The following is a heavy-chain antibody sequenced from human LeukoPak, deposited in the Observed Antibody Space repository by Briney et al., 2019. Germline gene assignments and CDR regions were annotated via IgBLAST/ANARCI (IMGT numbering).Heavy chain of an antibody. Sequence: SETLSLTCAVSGGSISSGGYSWSWIRQPPGKGLEWIGYIYYSGTTNYNPSLKSRVTISVDTSKNQFSLKLSSVTAADTAVYYCARVQRANYFDYWGQGTLVTVSS. CDR3: ARVQRANYFDY. CDR2: IYYSGTT. V-gene: IGHV4-61*08. J-gene: IGHJ4*02. CDR1: GGSISSGGYS.